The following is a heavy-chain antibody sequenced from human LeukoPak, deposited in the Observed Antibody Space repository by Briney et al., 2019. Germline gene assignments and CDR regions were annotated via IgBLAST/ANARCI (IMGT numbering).Heavy chain of an antibody. CDR2: IYHDGST. CDR3: ARGLHFWSGYYGYYFDY. J-gene: IGHJ4*02. CDR1: GGSISSNNW. V-gene: IGHV4-4*02. Sequence: SETLSLTCAVSGGSISSNNWWIWVRQSPEKGLEWIGEIYHDGSTNYNPSLKSRVTISMDKYKNQLSLKLNFVTAADTAVYYCARGLHFWSGYYGYYFDYWGQGTLVTVSS. D-gene: IGHD3-3*02.